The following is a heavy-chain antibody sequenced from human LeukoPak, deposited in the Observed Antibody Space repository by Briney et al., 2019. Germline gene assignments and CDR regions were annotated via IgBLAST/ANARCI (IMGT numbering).Heavy chain of an antibody. J-gene: IGHJ3*02. CDR3: ARHIAITMIVVVIRDAFDI. Sequence: SETLSLTCAVYGGSFSGYYWSWIRQPPGKGLEWIGEINHSGSTNYNPSLKGRVTISVYTSKNQFSLKLSSVTAADTAVYYCARHIAITMIVVVIRDAFDIWGQGTMVTVSS. CDR1: GGSFSGYY. V-gene: IGHV4-34*01. CDR2: INHSGST. D-gene: IGHD3-22*01.